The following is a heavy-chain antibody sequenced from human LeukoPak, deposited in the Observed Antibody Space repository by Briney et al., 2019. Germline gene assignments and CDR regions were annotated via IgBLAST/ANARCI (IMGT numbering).Heavy chain of an antibody. Sequence: PSETLSLTCTVSGGSVSSGSYYWNWIRQPPGKGLEWIGYIYYSGSTNYNPSLKSRVTISVDTSKNQFSLKLSSVTAADTAVYYCARDRSSGWYSIDSWGQGTLVTVSS. CDR3: ARDRSSGWYSIDS. D-gene: IGHD6-19*01. CDR2: IYYSGST. CDR1: GGSVSSGSYY. J-gene: IGHJ4*02. V-gene: IGHV4-61*01.